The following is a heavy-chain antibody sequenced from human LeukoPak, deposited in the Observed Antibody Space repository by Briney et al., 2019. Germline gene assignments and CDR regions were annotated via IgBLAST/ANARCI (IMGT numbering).Heavy chain of an antibody. CDR2: ISYDGRNK. V-gene: IGHV3-30*18. CDR1: GFTFSSYG. Sequence: GGSLRLSCAASGFTFSSYGMHWVRQAPGKGLEWVAVISYDGRNKYYADSVKGRFTISRDNSKNTLYLQMNSLRAEDTAVYYCAKRPSFDPWGQGTLVTVSS. D-gene: IGHD6-6*01. CDR3: AKRPSFDP. J-gene: IGHJ5*02.